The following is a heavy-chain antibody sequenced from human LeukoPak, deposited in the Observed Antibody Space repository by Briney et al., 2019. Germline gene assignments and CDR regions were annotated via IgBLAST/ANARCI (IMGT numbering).Heavy chain of an antibody. Sequence: SETLSLTCTVSGGSISSYYWSWIRQPPGKGLEWIGSIYYSGSTYYNPSLKSRVTISVDRSKNQFSLKLSSVTAADTAVYYCARDVTPGYFQHWGQGTLVTVSS. CDR2: IYYSGST. V-gene: IGHV4-39*07. J-gene: IGHJ1*01. D-gene: IGHD2-21*02. CDR3: ARDVTPGYFQH. CDR1: GGSISSYY.